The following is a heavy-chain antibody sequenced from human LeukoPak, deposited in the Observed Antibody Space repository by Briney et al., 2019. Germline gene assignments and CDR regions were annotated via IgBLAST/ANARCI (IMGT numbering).Heavy chain of an antibody. CDR2: ISSSSSYI. V-gene: IGHV3-21*01. CDR1: GFTFSSYS. J-gene: IGHJ4*02. Sequence: PGGSLRLSCAASGFTFSSYSMNWVRQAPGKGLEWVSSISSSSSYIYYADSVKGRFTISRDNAKNSLYLQMNSLRAEDTAVYYCTRMEMATIPGVYYFDYWGQGTLVTVSS. CDR3: TRMEMATIPGVYYFDY. D-gene: IGHD5-24*01.